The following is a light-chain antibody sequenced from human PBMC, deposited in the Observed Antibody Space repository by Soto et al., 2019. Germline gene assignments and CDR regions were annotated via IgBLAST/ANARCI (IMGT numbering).Light chain of an antibody. V-gene: IGLV2-14*03. CDR3: SSFTGSNYV. Sequence: QSVLTQPASVSGSPGQPITISCTGTISDVGGYNFVSWYQQYPGKAPKLMICDVSNRPSGVSNRFSGSKSGNTASLTISGLQAEDEADYYCSSFTGSNYVFGTWNKVTVL. CDR2: DVS. CDR1: ISDVGGYNF. J-gene: IGLJ1*01.